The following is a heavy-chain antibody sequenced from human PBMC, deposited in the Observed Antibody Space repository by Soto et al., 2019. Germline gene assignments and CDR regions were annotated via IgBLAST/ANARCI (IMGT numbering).Heavy chain of an antibody. CDR1: GGSISSYY. D-gene: IGHD5-12*01. V-gene: IGHV4-59*01. Sequence: SETLSLTSTVSGGSISSYYWSWIRQPPGKGLEWIGYIYYSGSTYYTPTLKIRVTIAVDTSKNQFSLKLSSVTAADTAVYYCARSEKSGVAGYWGQGTLVTVSS. CDR3: ARSEKSGVAGY. J-gene: IGHJ4*02. CDR2: IYYSGST.